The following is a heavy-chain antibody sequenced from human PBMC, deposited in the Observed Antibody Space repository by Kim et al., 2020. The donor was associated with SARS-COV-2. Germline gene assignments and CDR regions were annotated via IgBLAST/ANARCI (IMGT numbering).Heavy chain of an antibody. D-gene: IGHD3-22*01. CDR2: VYHSGST. Sequence: SETLSLTCTVSGDSISNSFNNWGWIRQPPGKGLEWIGSVYHSGSTYDSPSLKSRVTVSVDTSKNQFSLKLTSVTAADTAVYYCARLPQDSSGYVDYWGRRILVTVSS. V-gene: IGHV4-39*01. J-gene: IGHJ4*02. CDR1: GDSISNSFNN. CDR3: ARLPQDSSGYVDY.